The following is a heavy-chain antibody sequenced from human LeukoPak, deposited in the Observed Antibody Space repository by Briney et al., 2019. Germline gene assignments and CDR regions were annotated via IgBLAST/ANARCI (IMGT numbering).Heavy chain of an antibody. CDR3: ARRGSSSTSGAFDI. V-gene: IGHV3-21*01. J-gene: IGHJ3*02. D-gene: IGHD6-6*01. CDR2: ISSSSRYI. CDR1: GFTVSSNY. Sequence: GGSLRLSCAASGFTVSSNYMSWVRQAPGKGLEWVSSISSSSRYIYYADSVKGRFTISRDNAKNSLYLQMNSLRAEDTAVYYCARRGSSSTSGAFDIWGQGTMVTVSS.